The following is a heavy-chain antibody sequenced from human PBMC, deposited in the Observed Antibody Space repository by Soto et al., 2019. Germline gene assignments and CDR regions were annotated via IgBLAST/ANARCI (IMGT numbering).Heavy chain of an antibody. CDR3: ARDQGSSRYGMDV. V-gene: IGHV3-33*01. D-gene: IGHD3-10*01. CDR2: IWYDGTNK. CDR1: GFIFSNYG. Sequence: QVPLMESGGGVVQPGRSLRLSCAASGFIFSNYGMHWVRQAPGKGLEWVAVIWYDGTNKYYADSVKGQFIISRDNSKDTLYLQMNSLRAEDTAVYYCARDQGSSRYGMDVWGQGTTVTVSS. J-gene: IGHJ6*02.